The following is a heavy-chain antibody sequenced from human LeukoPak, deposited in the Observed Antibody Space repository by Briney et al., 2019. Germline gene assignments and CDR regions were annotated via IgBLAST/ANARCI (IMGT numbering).Heavy chain of an antibody. V-gene: IGHV1-2*02. CDR3: ARWMVRGVPYDAFDI. Sequence: PEASVRVSCKASGYTFTGYYMHWVRQAPGQGLEWMGWINPNSGGTNYAQKFQGRVTITRDRSISTAYMELSRLRSDDSAVYYCARWMVRGVPYDAFDIWGQGTMVTVSS. CDR2: INPNSGGT. D-gene: IGHD3-10*01. CDR1: GYTFTGYY. J-gene: IGHJ3*02.